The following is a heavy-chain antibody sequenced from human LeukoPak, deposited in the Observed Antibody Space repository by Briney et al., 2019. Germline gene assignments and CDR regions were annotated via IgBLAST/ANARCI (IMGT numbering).Heavy chain of an antibody. CDR3: ARDQGYGGFDY. CDR1: GGSISTYY. Sequence: PSETLSLTCTVSGGSISTYYWSWIRQPPGKGLEWIGYIYYIRTTNYNPSLKSRVTISVDTSKNQFSLKLSSVTAADTAFYYCARDQGYGGFDYWGQGALVTVSS. V-gene: IGHV4-59*01. J-gene: IGHJ4*02. CDR2: IYYIRTT. D-gene: IGHD3-16*01.